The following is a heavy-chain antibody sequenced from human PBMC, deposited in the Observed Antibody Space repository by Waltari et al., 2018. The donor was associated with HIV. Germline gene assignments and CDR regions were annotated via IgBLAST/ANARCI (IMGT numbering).Heavy chain of an antibody. CDR3: SRGGSKYFYVGGGDL. J-gene: IGHJ5*02. D-gene: IGHD5-12*01. CDR2: ISSDSKII. CDR1: GFPFNRYN. V-gene: IGHV3-48*04. Sequence: QLEESGGDLVQPGGSLRPSCAASGFPFNRYNLNRARHFPGKGLEWIAFISSDSKIIYYADSVKGRFTISRDNAKSSLYLQVNNLRAEDSATYYCSRGGSKYFYVGGGDLWGQGTPVTVSS.